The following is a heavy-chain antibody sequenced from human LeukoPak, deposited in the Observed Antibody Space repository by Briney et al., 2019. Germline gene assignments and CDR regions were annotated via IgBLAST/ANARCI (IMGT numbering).Heavy chain of an antibody. CDR2: INHSGST. CDR3: ARSYYYDSSGYYY. CDR1: GGSFSGYY. V-gene: IGHV4-34*01. J-gene: IGHJ4*02. D-gene: IGHD3-22*01. Sequence: SETLSLTCAVYGGSFSGYYWSWIRQPPGKGLEWIGEINHSGSTNYNPSLKSRVTISVDTSKNQFSLKLSSVTAADTAVYYCARSYYYDSSGYYYWGQGTLVTVSS.